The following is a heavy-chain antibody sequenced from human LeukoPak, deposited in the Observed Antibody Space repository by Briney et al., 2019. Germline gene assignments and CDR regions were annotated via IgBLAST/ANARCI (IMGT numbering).Heavy chain of an antibody. CDR3: AIISTGDDFDY. D-gene: IGHD4-17*01. CDR2: IIPIFGTA. Sequence: ASVKVSCKASGYTFTSYDINWVRQAPGQGLEWMGGIIPIFGTANYAQKFQGRVTITADESTSTAYMELSSLRSEDTAVYYCAIISTGDDFDYWGQGTLVTVSS. V-gene: IGHV1-69*13. J-gene: IGHJ4*02. CDR1: GYTFTSYD.